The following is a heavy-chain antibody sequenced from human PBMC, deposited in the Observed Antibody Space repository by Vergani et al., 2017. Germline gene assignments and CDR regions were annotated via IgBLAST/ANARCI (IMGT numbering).Heavy chain of an antibody. Sequence: QVQLQQWGAGVVKPSGTLSLTCAVFGESFSSFYWSWIRQPPGKGLEWIGSIYYSGSTYYNPSLKSRVTISVDTSKNQFSLKLSSVTAADTAVYYCASESKGXAAAGPYYYYGMDVWGQGTTVTVSS. V-gene: IGHV4-34*02. CDR1: GESFSSFY. J-gene: IGHJ6*02. CDR3: ASESKGXAAAGPYYYYGMDV. CDR2: IYYSGST. D-gene: IGHD6-13*01.